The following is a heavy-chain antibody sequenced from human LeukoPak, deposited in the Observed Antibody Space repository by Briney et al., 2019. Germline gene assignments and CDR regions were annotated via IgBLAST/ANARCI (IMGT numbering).Heavy chain of an antibody. V-gene: IGHV1-3*03. J-gene: IGHJ4*02. CDR2: INAGNGNT. D-gene: IGHD3-22*01. CDR1: GYTFTSYA. Sequence: ASVKVSCKASGYTFTSYAMHWVRQAPGQRLEWMGWINAGNGNTKYSQEFQGRVTITGDTSASTAYMELSSLGSEDMAVYYCARYDDSSGYYDVWGQGTLVTVSS. CDR3: ARYDDSSGYYDV.